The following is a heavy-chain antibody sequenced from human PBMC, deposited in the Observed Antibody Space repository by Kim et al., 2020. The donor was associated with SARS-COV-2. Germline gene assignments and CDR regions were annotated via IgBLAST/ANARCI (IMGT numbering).Heavy chain of an antibody. D-gene: IGHD4-17*01. Sequence: DSVQGRITSSRDNTKNTQYLQMNSLRTEDTAVYYCARGSHDYGDYWFNPWGQGTLVTVSS. J-gene: IGHJ5*02. CDR3: ARGSHDYGDYWFNP. V-gene: IGHV3-23*01.